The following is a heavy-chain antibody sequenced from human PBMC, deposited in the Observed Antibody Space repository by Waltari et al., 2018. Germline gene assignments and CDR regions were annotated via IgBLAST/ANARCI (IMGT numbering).Heavy chain of an antibody. J-gene: IGHJ4*02. Sequence: QVQLQQWGAGLLKPSETLSLTCAVYGGSFSGYYLSWIRQPPGKGLEWIGEINHSGSTNYNPSLKSRVTISVDTSKNQFSLKLSSVTAADTAVYYCARGRSITGTTEDYWGQGTLVTVSS. D-gene: IGHD1-20*01. CDR1: GGSFSGYY. CDR2: INHSGST. CDR3: ARGRSITGTTEDY. V-gene: IGHV4-34*01.